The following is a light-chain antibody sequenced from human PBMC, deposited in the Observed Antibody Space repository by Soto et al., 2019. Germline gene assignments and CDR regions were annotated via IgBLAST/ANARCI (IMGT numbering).Light chain of an antibody. Sequence: QSVLSQPPSASGTPGQRVTISCSGSSSNIGRNAVNWYHQLPGTAPKRLIYSNNQRPSGVPDRFSGSKSGTSASLAISGLQSEDEADYYCAAWDASLNGYVFGSGTKVTVL. CDR2: SNN. CDR1: SSNIGRNA. J-gene: IGLJ1*01. CDR3: AAWDASLNGYV. V-gene: IGLV1-44*01.